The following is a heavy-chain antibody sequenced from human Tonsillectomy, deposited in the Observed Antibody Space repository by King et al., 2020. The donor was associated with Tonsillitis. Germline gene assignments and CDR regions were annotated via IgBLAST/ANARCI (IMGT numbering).Heavy chain of an antibody. D-gene: IGHD3-10*01. CDR1: GGSVSSGRYY. J-gene: IGHJ5*02. CDR3: AREINGGTMVRGVIIKHCWFDP. V-gene: IGHV4-61*01. Sequence: VQLQESGPGLVKPWETLSLTCTVSGGSVSSGRYYWSWSRQPPGKGLEWIGYIYYSGRTNYNPSLKSRVTISVDTDKNQFSLKLSSVIAADTAVYYCAREINGGTMVRGVIIKHCWFDPWGQGTLVTVSS. CDR2: IYYSGRT.